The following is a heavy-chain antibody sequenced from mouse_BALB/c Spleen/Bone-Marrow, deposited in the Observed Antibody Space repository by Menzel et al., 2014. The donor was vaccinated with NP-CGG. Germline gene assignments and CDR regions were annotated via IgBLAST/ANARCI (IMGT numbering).Heavy chain of an antibody. CDR3: ASLYFYGSSYYTMDY. J-gene: IGHJ4*01. CDR1: GFTFSSYA. CDR2: ISSGGST. Sequence: EVQRVESGGGLVKPGGPLKLSCAASGFTFSSYAMSWVRQTPEKRLEWVASISSGGSTYYPDSVKGRFTISRDNARNILYLQMSSLRPEDTAMYYCASLYFYGSSYYTMDYWGQGTSVTVSS. V-gene: IGHV5-6-5*01. D-gene: IGHD1-1*01.